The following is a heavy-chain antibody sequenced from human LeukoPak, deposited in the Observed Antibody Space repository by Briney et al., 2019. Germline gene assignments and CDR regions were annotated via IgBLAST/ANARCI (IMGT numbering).Heavy chain of an antibody. J-gene: IGHJ6*04. CDR3: AKEAPPRGSSSDWFDP. V-gene: IGHV3-23*01. D-gene: IGHD6-6*01. Sequence: GGSLRLSCAASGFTFSTYAMSWVRQAPGKGLEWVSSISGSGGTIYYADSVKGRFTISRDNSKNTLYLQMSSLRAEDTAVYYCAKEAPPRGSSSDWFDPWGKGTTVTISS. CDR2: ISGSGGTI. CDR1: GFTFSTYA.